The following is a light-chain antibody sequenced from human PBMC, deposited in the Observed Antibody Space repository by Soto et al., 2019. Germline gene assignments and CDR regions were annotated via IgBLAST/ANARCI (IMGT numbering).Light chain of an antibody. V-gene: IGKV1-27*01. CDR2: AAS. CDR3: QKYTNVPA. Sequence: DIQMTQSPSSLSASVGDRVTITCRASQGISNYLAWYQQIPGKVPKLLISAASTLQSGVPSRFSGSGSQTDFTLTIRSLQPEDVATYYCQKYTNVPAFGGGTKVEIQ. J-gene: IGKJ4*01. CDR1: QGISNY.